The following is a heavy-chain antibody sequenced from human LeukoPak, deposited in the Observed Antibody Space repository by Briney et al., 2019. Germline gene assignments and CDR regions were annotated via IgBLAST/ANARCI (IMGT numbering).Heavy chain of an antibody. CDR1: GFTFSSYS. J-gene: IGHJ4*02. CDR2: ISSSSSYI. V-gene: IGHV3-21*01. CDR3: ARDIVVVPAAIAWRGGFDY. Sequence: GGSLRLSCAASGFTFSSYSMNWVRQAPGKGLEWVSSISSSSSYIYYADSVKGRFTISRDNAKNSLYLQMSSLRAEDTAVYYCARDIVVVPAAIAWRGGFDYWGQGTLVTVSS. D-gene: IGHD2-2*02.